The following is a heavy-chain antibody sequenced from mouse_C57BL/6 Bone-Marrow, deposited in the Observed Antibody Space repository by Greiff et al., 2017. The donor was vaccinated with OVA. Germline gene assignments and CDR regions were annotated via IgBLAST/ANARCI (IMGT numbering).Heavy chain of an antibody. Sequence: EVQLQESGGDLVKPGGSLKLSCAASGFTFSSYGMSWVRQTPDKRLEWVATISSGGSYTYYPDSVKGRFTISRDNAKNTLYLQMSSLKSEDTAMYYCASDYANPFAYWGQGTLVTVSA. CDR2: ISSGGSYT. CDR3: ASDYANPFAY. D-gene: IGHD2-1*01. V-gene: IGHV5-6*01. J-gene: IGHJ3*01. CDR1: GFTFSSYG.